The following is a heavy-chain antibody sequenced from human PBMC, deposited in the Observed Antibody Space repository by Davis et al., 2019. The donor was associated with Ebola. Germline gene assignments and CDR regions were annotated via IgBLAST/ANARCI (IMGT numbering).Heavy chain of an antibody. J-gene: IGHJ4*02. Sequence: GGSLRLSCAASGFTFSSYGMHWLRQAPGKGLEWVAVIWSDGSNKYYADSVKGRFTISRDNAKNTLYLQMHSLRAEDTAVYYCAAAIGGGIRWGQGTLVTVSS. CDR3: AAAIGGGIR. V-gene: IGHV3-33*03. CDR2: IWSDGSNK. D-gene: IGHD6-13*01. CDR1: GFTFSSYG.